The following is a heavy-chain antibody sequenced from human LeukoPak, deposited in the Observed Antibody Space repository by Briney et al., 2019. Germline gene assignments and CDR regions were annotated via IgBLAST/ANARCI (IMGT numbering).Heavy chain of an antibody. CDR3: ARDSLWDYDSSGYYWDY. D-gene: IGHD3-22*01. CDR2: INPSGGST. V-gene: IGHV1-46*01. J-gene: IGHJ4*02. Sequence: APVTVSCKASGYTFTSYYMHWVRQAPGQGLEWMGLINPSGGSTSYAQKFQGRVTMTRDTSTSTVYMELSSLRSEDTAVYYCARDSLWDYDSSGYYWDYWGQGTLVTVSS. CDR1: GYTFTSYY.